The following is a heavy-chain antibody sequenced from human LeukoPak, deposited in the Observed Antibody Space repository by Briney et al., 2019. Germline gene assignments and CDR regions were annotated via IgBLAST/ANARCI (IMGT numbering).Heavy chain of an antibody. CDR1: GFTFSSYE. CDR3: ARVGGVIADLAYYYYMDV. D-gene: IGHD3-16*02. CDR2: ITFSSSII. J-gene: IGHJ6*03. V-gene: IGHV3-48*03. Sequence: SGGSLRLSCAASGFTFSSYEMNWVRQAPGKGLEWVSYITFSSSIIYYADSVEGRFTISRDNAKNSLYLKMNSLRAEDTAVYYCARVGGVIADLAYYYYMDVWGKGTTVTISS.